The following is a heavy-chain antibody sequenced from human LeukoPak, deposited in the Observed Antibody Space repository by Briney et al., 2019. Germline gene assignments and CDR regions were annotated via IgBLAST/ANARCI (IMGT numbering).Heavy chain of an antibody. D-gene: IGHD4-11*01. V-gene: IGHV4-59*02. J-gene: IGHJ3*02. Sequence: SETLSLTCNVSGGSVNNCYWSWIRQPPGKGLEWIGYIYYSGSTNYNPSLKSRVTISVDTSKNQFSLKLSSVTAADTAVYYCARALNGLNYLTHDAFDIWGQGTVVTVSS. CDR2: IYYSGST. CDR3: ARALNGLNYLTHDAFDI. CDR1: GGSVNNCY.